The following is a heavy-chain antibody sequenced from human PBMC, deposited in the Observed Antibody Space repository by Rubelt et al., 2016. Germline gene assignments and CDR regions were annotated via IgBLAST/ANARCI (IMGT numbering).Heavy chain of an antibody. J-gene: IGHJ6*03. CDR3: ARDYSVREHSSLYYYYMDV. D-gene: IGHD3-3*02. Sequence: GSVKGRFTISRDNAKNSLYLQMNSLRAEDTAVYYCARDYSVREHSSLYYYYMDVWGKGTTVTVSS. V-gene: IGHV3-7*04.